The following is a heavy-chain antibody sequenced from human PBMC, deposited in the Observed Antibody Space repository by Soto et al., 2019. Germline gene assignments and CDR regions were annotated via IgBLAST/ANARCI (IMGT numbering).Heavy chain of an antibody. D-gene: IGHD1-26*01. V-gene: IGHV3-30-3*01. CDR1: GFTFSSYA. J-gene: IGHJ4*02. Sequence: QVQLVESGGGVVQPGRSLRLSCAASGFTFSSYAMHWVRQAPGKGLEWVAVISYDGSNKYYADSVKGRFTISRDNSKNTLYLQMNSRRAEDTAVYYCARDRAIATPAWYFDYWGQGTLVSVSS. CDR2: ISYDGSNK. CDR3: ARDRAIATPAWYFDY.